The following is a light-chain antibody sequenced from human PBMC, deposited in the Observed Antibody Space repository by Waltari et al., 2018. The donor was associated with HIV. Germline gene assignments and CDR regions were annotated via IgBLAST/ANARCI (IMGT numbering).Light chain of an antibody. CDR1: QSVTKN. J-gene: IGKJ1*01. CDR3: QQLNSYPRT. Sequence: EVVLTQSPATVSVSPGGRVILSCRASQSVTKNLAWYQQKPGQAPRLVICGASTRAAGVPARFTGRGSGTQFTLTISSLQSEDFATYYCQQLNSYPRTFGQGTKVEI. V-gene: IGKV3-15*01. CDR2: GAS.